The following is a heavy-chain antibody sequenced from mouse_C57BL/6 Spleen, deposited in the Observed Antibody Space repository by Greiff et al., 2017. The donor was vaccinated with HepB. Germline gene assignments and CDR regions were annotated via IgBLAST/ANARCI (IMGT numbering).Heavy chain of an antibody. CDR2: ISSGGDYI. J-gene: IGHJ3*01. CDR1: GFTFSSYA. D-gene: IGHD2-4*01. V-gene: IGHV5-9-1*02. CDR3: TRGYYDYDGAWFAY. Sequence: EVQLVESGEGLVKPGGSLKLSCAASGFTFSSYAMSWVRQTPEKRLEWVAYISSGGDYIYYADTVKGRFTISRDNARNTLYLQMSSLKSEDTAMYYCTRGYYDYDGAWFAYWGQGTLVTVSA.